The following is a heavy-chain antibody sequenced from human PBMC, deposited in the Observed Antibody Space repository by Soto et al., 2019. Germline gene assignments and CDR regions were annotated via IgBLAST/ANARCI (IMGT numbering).Heavy chain of an antibody. D-gene: IGHD2-15*01. V-gene: IGHV1-24*01. CDR1: GYTFTTYY. CDR3: ATGYCSGGSCPVSMDV. Sequence: ASVKVSCKASGYTFTTYYMHWVRQAPGQGLEWMGGFDPEDGETIYAQKLQGRVTMTEDTSTDTAYMELSSLRFEDTAVFYCATGYCSGGSCPVSMDVWGKGTTVTVSS. J-gene: IGHJ6*04. CDR2: FDPEDGET.